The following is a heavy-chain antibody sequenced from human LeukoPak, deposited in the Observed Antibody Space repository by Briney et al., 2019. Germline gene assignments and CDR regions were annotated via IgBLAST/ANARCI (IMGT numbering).Heavy chain of an antibody. J-gene: IGHJ4*02. CDR2: IYYSGST. V-gene: IGHV4-59*01. Sequence: SETLSLTCTVSGGSISSYYWSWIRQPPGKGLEWIGHIYYSGSTNYNPSLKSRVTISVDTSKNQFSLKLSSVNAADTAVYYCGRDSTSYGYGFMDYWGQGTLVTVSS. CDR1: GGSISSYY. D-gene: IGHD5-18*01. CDR3: GRDSTSYGYGFMDY.